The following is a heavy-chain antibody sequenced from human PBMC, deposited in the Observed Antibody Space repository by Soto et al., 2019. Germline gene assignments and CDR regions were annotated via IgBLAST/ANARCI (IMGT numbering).Heavy chain of an antibody. Sequence: EVQLVESGGDLVQPGGSLRLSSAASGFTFSTHWMSWVRQAPGKGLEWVANIKEDGSESYYADAVKGRFTISRNNAKNTLYMQMDSTIVEGTGLYYCAKDVRWGQGTLVTVS. J-gene: IGHJ4*02. V-gene: IGHV3-7*05. CDR2: IKEDGSES. CDR3: AKDVR. CDR1: GFTFSTHW.